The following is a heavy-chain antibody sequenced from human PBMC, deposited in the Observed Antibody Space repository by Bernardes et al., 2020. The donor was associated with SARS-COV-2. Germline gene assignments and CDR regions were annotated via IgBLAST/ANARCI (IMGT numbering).Heavy chain of an antibody. J-gene: IGHJ5*02. V-gene: IGHV4-34*01. D-gene: IGHD3-3*01. Sequence: SETLYLTCAVYGGSFTDYYWTWIRKPPGKALEWIGDIDHRGSANYNPSLKSRVTISLDKSKSQFSLKLTSVTAADTAVYYCARGVVTIFGVLIMIPARGWLDPWGQGTPVTVSS. CDR3: ARGVVTIFGVLIMIPARGWLDP. CDR2: IDHRGSA. CDR1: GGSFTDYY.